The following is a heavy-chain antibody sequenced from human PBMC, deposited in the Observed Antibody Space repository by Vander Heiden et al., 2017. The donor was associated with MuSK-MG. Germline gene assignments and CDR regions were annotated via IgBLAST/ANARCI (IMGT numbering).Heavy chain of an antibody. CDR3: AKDSPEGNSGRFFDY. V-gene: IGHV3-23*01. CDR1: GFPSSNYD. D-gene: IGHD2-21*01. Sequence: EVQLLELGGGLLESGGPLSLSCAAPGFPSSNYDVGWVRPPPGKGLEWVSAISGSGGTTYHADSVKGRFTISRDNSKNTLYLQMISLRAEDTAVYYCAKDSPEGNSGRFFDYWGQGTLVTVSS. CDR2: ISGSGGTT. J-gene: IGHJ4*02.